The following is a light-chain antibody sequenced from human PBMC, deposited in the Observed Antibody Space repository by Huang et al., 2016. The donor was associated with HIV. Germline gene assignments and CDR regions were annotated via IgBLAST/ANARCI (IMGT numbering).Light chain of an antibody. CDR2: DTS. Sequence: EIVFTQSPATLSLSPGERATLSCRASLTFASSYVSWYQQKPGQSPGLLIYDTSNRATGIPDRFSGSGSGTDFTLTISRLEPEDFAVYYCHQYGSSPWTFGQGTKVEIK. CDR3: HQYGSSPWT. J-gene: IGKJ1*01. V-gene: IGKV3-20*01. CDR1: LTFASSY.